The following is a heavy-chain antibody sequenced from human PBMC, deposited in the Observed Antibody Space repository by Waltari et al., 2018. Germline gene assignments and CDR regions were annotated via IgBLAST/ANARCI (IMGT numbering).Heavy chain of an antibody. CDR3: AKDPYYYDSSGVDY. V-gene: IGHV3-23*01. Sequence: EVQLLESGGGLVQPGGSLRLYCAASGFNFSSYAMRWVRQAPGKGLAWVSAIRGSGGSTYYADSVKGRFTISRDNSKNTLYLQMNSLRAEDTAVYYCAKDPYYYDSSGVDYWGQGTLVTVSS. J-gene: IGHJ4*02. D-gene: IGHD3-22*01. CDR1: GFNFSSYA. CDR2: IRGSGGST.